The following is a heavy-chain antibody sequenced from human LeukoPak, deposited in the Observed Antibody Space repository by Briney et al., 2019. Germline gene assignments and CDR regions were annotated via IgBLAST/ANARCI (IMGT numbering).Heavy chain of an antibody. CDR3: ARGAAAAGTWGAFDI. V-gene: IGHV4-4*07. J-gene: IGHJ3*02. D-gene: IGHD6-13*01. CDR2: IYTSGGT. CDR1: GGSISSYY. Sequence: SETLSLTCTVSGGSISSYYWSWIRQPAGKGLEWIGRIYTSGGTNYNPSLKSRVTMSVDTSKNQFSLKLSSVTAADTAVYYCARGAAAAGTWGAFDIWGQGTMVTVSS.